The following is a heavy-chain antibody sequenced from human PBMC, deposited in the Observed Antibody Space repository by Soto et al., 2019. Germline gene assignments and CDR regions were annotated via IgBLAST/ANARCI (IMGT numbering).Heavy chain of an antibody. V-gene: IGHV3-30-3*01. D-gene: IGHD4-4*01. CDR3: ARDEFVYSRGADYDH. J-gene: IGHJ4*02. CDR1: GFTFSTYA. Sequence: QVRLVESGGGAVQPGDSLRLSCDASGFTFSTYALHWVRQAPGKGLEWVAFISYTGANQYYAVSVKGRFTVSRDNSKNIASLQMTSLEPEDSDVYYCARDEFVYSRGADYDHCGEGALVTVSS. CDR2: ISYTGANQ.